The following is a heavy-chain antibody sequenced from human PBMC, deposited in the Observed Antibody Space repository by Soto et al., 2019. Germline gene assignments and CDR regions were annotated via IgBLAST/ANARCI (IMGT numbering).Heavy chain of an antibody. V-gene: IGHV5-51*01. CDR1: GYSFTSYW. Sequence: PGESLKISCKGSGYSFTSYWIGWVRQMPGKGLEWMGIIYPGDSDTRYSPSFQGQVTISADKSISTAYLQWSSLKASDTAMYYCARQHRTGTAGKYYYYYGMDVWGQGTTVTVSS. J-gene: IGHJ6*02. CDR2: IYPGDSDT. D-gene: IGHD1-1*01. CDR3: ARQHRTGTAGKYYYYYGMDV.